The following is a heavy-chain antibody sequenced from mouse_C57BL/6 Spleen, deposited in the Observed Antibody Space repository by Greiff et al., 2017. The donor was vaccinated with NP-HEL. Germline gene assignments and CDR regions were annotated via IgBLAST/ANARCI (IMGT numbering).Heavy chain of an antibody. V-gene: IGHV2-5*01. CDR3: AKAGTVVALYYAMDY. CDR1: GFSLTSYG. CDR2: IWRGGST. J-gene: IGHJ4*01. D-gene: IGHD1-1*01. Sequence: VQLQQSGPGLVQPSQSLSIPCTVSGFSLTSYGVHWVRQSPGKGLEWLGVIWRGGSTDYNAAFMSRLSITKDNSKSQVFFKMNSLQADDTAIYYCAKAGTVVALYYAMDYWGQGTSVTVSS.